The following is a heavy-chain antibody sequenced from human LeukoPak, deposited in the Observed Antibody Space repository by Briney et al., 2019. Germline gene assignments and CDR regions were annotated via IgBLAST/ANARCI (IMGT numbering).Heavy chain of an antibody. D-gene: IGHD2-2*01. Sequence: PGGSLRLSCAASGFTFSSYWMSWVRQAPGKGLEWVANIKQDGSEKYYVDSVKGRFTISRDNSKNTLYLQMNSLRAEDTAVYYCAKDRYCSSTSCEPAFDYWGQGTLVTVSS. CDR1: GFTFSSYW. J-gene: IGHJ4*02. V-gene: IGHV3-7*03. CDR2: IKQDGSEK. CDR3: AKDRYCSSTSCEPAFDY.